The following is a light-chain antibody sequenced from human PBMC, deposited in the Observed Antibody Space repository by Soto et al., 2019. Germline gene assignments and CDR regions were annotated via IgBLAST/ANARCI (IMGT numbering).Light chain of an antibody. V-gene: IGKV3-11*01. CDR3: QQSYSSIT. CDR2: GSS. J-gene: IGKJ5*01. CDR1: QSVSSY. Sequence: IVLTHSPATLSLSPWQRPTISCRASQSVSSYLAWYQQKPGQPPRLLIYGSSTRATGVPARFSGGGSGTDFTLTISSLQPEDFATYYCQQSYSSITFGQGTRLENK.